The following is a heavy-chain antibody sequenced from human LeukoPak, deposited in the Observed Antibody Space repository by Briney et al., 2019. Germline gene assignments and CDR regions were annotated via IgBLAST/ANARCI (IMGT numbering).Heavy chain of an antibody. Sequence: ASVKVSCKASGYTFTGYYMHWVRQAPGRGLEWMGWINPNSGGTNYAQKFQGRVTMTRDTPISTAYMELSRLRSDDTAVYYCARGLGRSGGSNRAYWGQGTLVTVSS. V-gene: IGHV1-2*02. CDR2: INPNSGGT. J-gene: IGHJ4*02. CDR1: GYTFTGYY. D-gene: IGHD2-15*01. CDR3: ARGLGRSGGSNRAY.